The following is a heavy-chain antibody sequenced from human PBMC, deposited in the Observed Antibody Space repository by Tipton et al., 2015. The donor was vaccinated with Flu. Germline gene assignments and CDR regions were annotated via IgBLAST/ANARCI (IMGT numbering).Heavy chain of an antibody. V-gene: IGHV4-59*12. CDR1: GGSISSYY. Sequence: TLSLTCTVSGGSISSYYWSWIRQPPGKGLEWIGYIYYSGSTNYNPSLKSRVTISVDTSKNQFSLKLSSVTAADTAVYYCARGPYYDSSGGHDYWGQGTLVTVSS. CDR3: ARGPYYDSSGGHDY. D-gene: IGHD3-22*01. CDR2: IYYSGST. J-gene: IGHJ4*02.